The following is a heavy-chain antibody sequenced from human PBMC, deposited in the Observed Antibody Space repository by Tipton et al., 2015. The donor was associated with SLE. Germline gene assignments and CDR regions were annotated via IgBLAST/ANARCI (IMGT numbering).Heavy chain of an antibody. D-gene: IGHD1-26*01. CDR3: ARRHYSGPFAH. V-gene: IGHV4-39*07. CDR2: IFYTGST. CDR1: DGSITITNYY. Sequence: TLSLTCSVSDGSITITNYYWGWIRQPPGKGLEWVGRIFYTGSTYYNPSLKSRVSFSIDTSTNQFSLKLNSVTAADTAAYYCARRHYSGPFAHWGQGTLVTVSS. J-gene: IGHJ4*02.